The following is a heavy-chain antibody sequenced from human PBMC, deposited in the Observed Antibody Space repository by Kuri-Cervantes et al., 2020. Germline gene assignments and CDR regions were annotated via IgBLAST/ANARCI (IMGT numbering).Heavy chain of an antibody. Sequence: ASVKVSCKASGYTFKNYGIRWVRQAPGQGLEWMGWISPYSGDISYAQEVQGRLTMTTDTSTSTAYMELRSLRSDDTAVYYCARGDLRQPLDYWGQGTLVTVSS. D-gene: IGHD3-3*01. J-gene: IGHJ4*02. CDR2: ISPYSGDI. V-gene: IGHV1-18*01. CDR1: GYTFKNYG. CDR3: ARGDLRQPLDY.